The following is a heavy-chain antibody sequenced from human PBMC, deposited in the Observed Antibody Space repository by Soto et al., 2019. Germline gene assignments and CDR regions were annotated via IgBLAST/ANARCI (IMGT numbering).Heavy chain of an antibody. CDR2: ISGSAATT. V-gene: IGHV3-23*01. D-gene: IGHD3-22*01. CDR1: GFTFSSYA. CDR3: ARDRSYYDSSGSYSPPY. Sequence: EVQLLESGGGLVQPGGSLRLSCAASGFTFSSYAMNWVRQAPGKGLEWVSAISGSAATTHFADSVKGRLTISRDNSKNPLYLQMNSLRAEDTAVYYCARDRSYYDSSGSYSPPYWGQGTLVTVSS. J-gene: IGHJ4*02.